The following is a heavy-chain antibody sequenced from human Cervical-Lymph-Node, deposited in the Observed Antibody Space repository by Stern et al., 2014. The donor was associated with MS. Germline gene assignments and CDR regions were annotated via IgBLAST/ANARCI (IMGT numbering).Heavy chain of an antibody. J-gene: IGHJ4*02. CDR1: GFTFSSYG. CDR3: ARAGDSSSWYLDY. CDR2: IWYDGINK. Sequence: VQLAESGGGVVQPGRSLRLPCAASGFTFSSYGMHWVRQAPGKGLARVAVIWYDGINKYYADSVKGRFTISRDNSKNTLYLQMNSLRAEDTGVYSCARAGDSSSWYLDYWGQGTLVTVSS. D-gene: IGHD6-13*01. V-gene: IGHV3-33*01.